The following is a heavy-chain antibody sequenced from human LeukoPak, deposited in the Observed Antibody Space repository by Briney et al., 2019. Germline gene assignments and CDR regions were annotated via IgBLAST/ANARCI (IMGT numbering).Heavy chain of an antibody. V-gene: IGHV1-2*06. CDR3: ANIGDCTNGVCYILDY. Sequence: ASVTVSCKASGYTFTGYYMHWVRQAPGQGLEWMGRINPNSGGTNYAQKFQGRVTMTRDTSISTAYMELSRLRSDDTAVYYCANIGDCTNGVCYILDYWGQGTLVTVSS. J-gene: IGHJ4*02. D-gene: IGHD2-8*01. CDR1: GYTFTGYY. CDR2: INPNSGGT.